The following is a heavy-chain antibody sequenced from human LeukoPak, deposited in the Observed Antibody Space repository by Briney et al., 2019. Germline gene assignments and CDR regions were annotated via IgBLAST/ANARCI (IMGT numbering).Heavy chain of an antibody. Sequence: ASVKVSCKASGYTFTSYYIHWVRQAPGQGLEWMGWMNPDSGGTNYAQKFRGRVTMTRDTSITAAYMELSSLRSDDTAVYYCARDGVDSSSSFDYWGQGTLVTVSS. CDR3: ARDGVDSSSSFDY. CDR2: MNPDSGGT. V-gene: IGHV1-2*02. J-gene: IGHJ4*02. CDR1: GYTFTSYY. D-gene: IGHD6-6*01.